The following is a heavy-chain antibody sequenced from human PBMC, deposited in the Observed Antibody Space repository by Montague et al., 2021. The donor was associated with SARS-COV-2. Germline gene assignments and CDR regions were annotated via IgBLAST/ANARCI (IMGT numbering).Heavy chain of an antibody. CDR3: GHFLHRGSPNWYFDF. Sequence: PALVKPTQTLTLTCSFSGFSLSTSAVGVGWIRQPPGEALEWLAVIYWNDDKYYDPSLNSRLTITKDTSKNQVVLTMTNMDPVDTATYFCGHFLHRGSPNWYFDFWGRGTLVTVSS. CDR2: IYWNDDK. CDR1: GFSLSTSAVG. J-gene: IGHJ2*01. V-gene: IGHV2-5*01. D-gene: IGHD1-14*01.